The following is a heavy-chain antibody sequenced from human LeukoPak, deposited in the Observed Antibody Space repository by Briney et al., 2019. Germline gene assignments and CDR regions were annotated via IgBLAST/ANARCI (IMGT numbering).Heavy chain of an antibody. V-gene: IGHV3-53*01. CDR1: GFTVSSNS. CDR2: IYSDNT. J-gene: IGHJ4*02. Sequence: GGSLRLSCTVSGFTVSSNSMSWVRQAPGKGLEWVSFIYSDNTHYSDSVKGRFTISRDNSKNTLYLQMNSLRAEDTAVYYCARPFGSGTYYMSDYWGQGTLVTVSS. CDR3: ARPFGSGTYYMSDY. D-gene: IGHD3-10*01.